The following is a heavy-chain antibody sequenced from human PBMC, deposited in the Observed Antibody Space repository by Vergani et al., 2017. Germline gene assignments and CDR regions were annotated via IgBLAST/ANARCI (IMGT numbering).Heavy chain of an antibody. Sequence: QLQLQESGSGLVKPSQTLSLTCAVSGGSISSGGYSWSWIRQPPGKGLEWIGYIYHSGSTYYNPSLKSRVTISVDRSKNQFSLKLSSVTAADTAVYYCARQRAIAARLSDYFDYWGQGTLVTVSS. J-gene: IGHJ4*02. CDR2: IYHSGST. CDR1: GGSISSGGYS. V-gene: IGHV4-30-2*01. CDR3: ARQRAIAARLSDYFDY. D-gene: IGHD6-6*01.